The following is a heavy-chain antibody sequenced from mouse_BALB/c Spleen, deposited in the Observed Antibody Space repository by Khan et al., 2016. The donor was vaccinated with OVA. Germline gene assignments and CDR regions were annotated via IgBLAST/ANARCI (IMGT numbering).Heavy chain of an antibody. CDR2: INTYTGEP. Sequence: QIQLVQSGPELKKPGETVKISCKASGFTFTNYGMNWVKQAPGKGLKWMGWINTYTGEPTYGDDFKGRFAFSLETSASTAYLQINNLINEDMATYFWARISSYWYSDFWGAGTTVTVSS. D-gene: IGHD6-2*01. CDR1: GFTFTNYG. J-gene: IGHJ1*01. V-gene: IGHV9-1*02. CDR3: ARISSYWYSDF.